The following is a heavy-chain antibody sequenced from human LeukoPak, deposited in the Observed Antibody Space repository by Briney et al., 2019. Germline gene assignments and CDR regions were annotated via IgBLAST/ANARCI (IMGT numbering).Heavy chain of an antibody. CDR1: GYTFTSYG. V-gene: IGHV1-18*01. CDR3: AKAGYCSSTSCYRRRWFDP. CDR2: ISAYNGNT. J-gene: IGHJ5*02. D-gene: IGHD2-2*02. Sequence: ASVKVSCKASGYTFTSYGISWVRQAPGQGLEWMGWISAYNGNTNYAQKLQGRVTMTRNTSISTAYMELSSLRSEDTAVYYCAKAGYCSSTSCYRRRWFDPWGQGTLVTVSS.